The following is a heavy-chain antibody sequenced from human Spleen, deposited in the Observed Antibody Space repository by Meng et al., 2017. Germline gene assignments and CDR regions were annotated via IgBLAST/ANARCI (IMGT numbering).Heavy chain of an antibody. D-gene: IGHD6-19*01. J-gene: IGHJ4*02. CDR3: TRGSSGSYY. Sequence: GGSLRLSCAASGFTFSAYGMHWVRQAPGKGLEWVAVIWYDGSKKYYEDSVKGRFTISRDNAKNSLYLQMNSLRVEDTAVYYCTRGSSGSYYWGQGTLVTVSS. CDR1: GFTFSAYG. V-gene: IGHV3-33*01. CDR2: IWYDGSKK.